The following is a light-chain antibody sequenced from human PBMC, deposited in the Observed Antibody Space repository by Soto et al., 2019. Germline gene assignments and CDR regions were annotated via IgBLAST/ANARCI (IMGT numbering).Light chain of an antibody. CDR1: QSVTSSY. V-gene: IGKV3-20*01. CDR2: GAS. J-gene: IGKJ4*01. Sequence: EIVLTQSPGTLSLSPGERATLSCRASQSVTSSYLAWYQQKPGQAPRLLIYGASSRATGIPDRFSGSGSGTDFTLTISRLETEDFAVYYRQQYGNSPLTFGGGTKVEIK. CDR3: QQYGNSPLT.